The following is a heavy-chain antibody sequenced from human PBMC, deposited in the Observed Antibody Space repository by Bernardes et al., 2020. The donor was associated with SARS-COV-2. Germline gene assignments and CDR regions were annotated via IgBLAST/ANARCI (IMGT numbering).Heavy chain of an antibody. J-gene: IGHJ4*02. D-gene: IGHD3-16*02. CDR2: ISGSGGST. CDR3: ATSRTFGGVIVAPFDY. V-gene: IGHV3-23*01. CDR1: GFTFSSYA. Sequence: GSLRLSCAASGFTFSSYAMSWVRQAPGKGLEWVSAISGSGGSTYYADSVKGRFTISRDNSKNTLYLQMNSLRAEDTAAYYCATSRTFGGVIVAPFDYWGQGTLVTVSS.